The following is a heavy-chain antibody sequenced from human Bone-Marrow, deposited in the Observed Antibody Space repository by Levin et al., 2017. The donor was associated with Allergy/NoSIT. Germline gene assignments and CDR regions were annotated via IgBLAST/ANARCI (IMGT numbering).Heavy chain of an antibody. CDR1: GFTVNDYG. J-gene: IGHJ6*02. CDR2: ISYDGSDK. CDR3: AKGAHRDDNTGYGMDV. V-gene: IGHV3-30*18. Sequence: GGSLRLSCAASGFTVNDYGMNWVRQAPGKGLEWVAVISYDGSDKYYVDSVKARFTISRDNSQNTLYLQMNNLRPEDTAVYFCAKGAHRDDNTGYGMDVWGQGTTVSVSS. D-gene: IGHD3-22*01.